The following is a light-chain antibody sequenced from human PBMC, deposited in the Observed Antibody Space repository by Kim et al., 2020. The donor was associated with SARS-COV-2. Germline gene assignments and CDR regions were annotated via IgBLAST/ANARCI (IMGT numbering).Light chain of an antibody. CDR2: EDS. V-gene: IGLV3-1*01. CDR3: QAWGSRTVV. CDR1: KLGDKY. Sequence: SYELTQPPSVSVSPGLTASLTCSGDKLGDKYTYWYQQKPGQSPVLVIYEDSKRPSGIPERFSASNSENTATLTISGTQAIDEADYYCQAWGSRTVVFGGGTQLTVL. J-gene: IGLJ2*01.